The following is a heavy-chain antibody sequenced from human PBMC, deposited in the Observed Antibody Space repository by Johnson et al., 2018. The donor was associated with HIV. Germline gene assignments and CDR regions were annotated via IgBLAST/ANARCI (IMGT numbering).Heavy chain of an antibody. V-gene: IGHV3-7*01. CDR2: IKQDGSEK. Sequence: VQLVESGGGLVQPGGSLRLSCAASGFTFSSYWMSWVRQAPGKGLEWVANIKQDGSEKYYVDSVKGRFTISRDNAKNSLYLQMNSLRAEATAVYYCARTYSSGRRGGGYAFDIWGQGTMVTVSS. D-gene: IGHD6-25*01. CDR3: ARTYSSGRRGGGYAFDI. CDR1: GFTFSSYW. J-gene: IGHJ3*02.